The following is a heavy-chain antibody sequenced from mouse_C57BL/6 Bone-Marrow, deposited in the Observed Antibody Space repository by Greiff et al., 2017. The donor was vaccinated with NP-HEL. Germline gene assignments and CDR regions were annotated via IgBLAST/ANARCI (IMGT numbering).Heavy chain of an antibody. D-gene: IGHD2-1*01. Sequence: VKLQESGPGLVQPSQSLSITCTVSGFSFTSYGVHWVRQSPGKGLEWLGVIWSGGSTDSNAAFISRLSISKDNSKSQVFFKMNSLQVDNTAIYYCARNRGNYVYYYAMDYWGQGTSVTVSS. V-gene: IGHV2-2*01. J-gene: IGHJ4*01. CDR2: IWSGGST. CDR1: GFSFTSYG. CDR3: ARNRGNYVYYYAMDY.